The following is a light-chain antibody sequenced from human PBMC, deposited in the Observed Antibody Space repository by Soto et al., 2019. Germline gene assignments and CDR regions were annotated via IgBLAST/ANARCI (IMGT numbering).Light chain of an antibody. CDR2: GAS. CDR1: QGISNY. J-gene: IGKJ3*01. V-gene: IGKV1-27*01. Sequence: DIXMTQSPSSLSAYLGDRVTITCRASQGISNYLAWYQQKPGRLPKLLLFGASTLQSGVPARFSGSGSGTLFTLTINGLLPEDVATYYCQKYDRAPFTFGPGTKVDFK. CDR3: QKYDRAPFT.